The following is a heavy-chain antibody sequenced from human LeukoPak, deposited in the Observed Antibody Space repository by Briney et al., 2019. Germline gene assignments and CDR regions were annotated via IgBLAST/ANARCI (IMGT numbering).Heavy chain of an antibody. J-gene: IGHJ6*03. V-gene: IGHV4-39*01. D-gene: IGHD2-2*01. CDR2: IHYSGST. CDR1: GGSISSSSYY. Sequence: SETLSLTCTVSGGSISSSSYYWGWIRQPPGKGLEWIGSIHYSGSTYNSPSLKSRVTISVDTSKNQFSLKLSSVTAADTAVYYCARGSFYGFYTDIVVVPAAPKTEDYYYYMDVWGKGTTVTVSS. CDR3: ARGSFYGFYTDIVVVPAAPKTEDYYYYMDV.